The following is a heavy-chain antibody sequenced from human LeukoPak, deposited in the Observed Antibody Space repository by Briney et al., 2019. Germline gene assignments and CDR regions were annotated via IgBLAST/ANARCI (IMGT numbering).Heavy chain of an antibody. J-gene: IGHJ4*02. D-gene: IGHD1-20*01. CDR3: ARESITGKTYYFDY. CDR2: ISSSSSYI. V-gene: IGHV3-21*01. CDR1: GFTFSSYS. Sequence: GGSLRLSCAASGFTFSSYSMNWVRQAPGKGLEWVSSISSSSSYIYYADSVKGRFTISRDNAKNSLYLQMNSLRAEDTAVYYCARESITGKTYYFDYWGQGTLVTVSS.